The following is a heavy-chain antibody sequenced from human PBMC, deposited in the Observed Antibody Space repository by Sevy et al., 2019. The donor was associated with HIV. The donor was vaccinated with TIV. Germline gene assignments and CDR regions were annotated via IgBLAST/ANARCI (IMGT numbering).Heavy chain of an antibody. J-gene: IGHJ4*02. CDR1: GGSISSGDYY. CDR3: ARERGYTYLLIDN. V-gene: IGHV4-30-4*08. Sequence: SETLSLTCTISGGSISSGDYYWNWIRQPPGKGLEWIGYFNHSASKFYNPSLQGRAFIYEDRSKNQFSLTLTSVTAADTAVYYCARERGYTYLLIDNWGQGTLVTVSS. D-gene: IGHD5-18*01. CDR2: FNHSASK.